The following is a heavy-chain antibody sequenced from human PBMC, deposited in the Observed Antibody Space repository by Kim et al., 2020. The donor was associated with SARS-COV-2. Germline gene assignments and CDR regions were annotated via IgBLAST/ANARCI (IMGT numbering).Heavy chain of an antibody. D-gene: IGHD1-26*01. CDR3: ARGGWSLDY. Sequence: SETLSLTCTFSGGSINSFYWSWIRQPPGKGLEWIGYVYYSGTTNYNPSLKSRVTISVDPSKNQFSLKLSSVSGADTAVYYCARGGWSLDYWGQGILVTVSS. CDR2: VYYSGTT. J-gene: IGHJ4*02. CDR1: GGSINSFY. V-gene: IGHV4-59*01.